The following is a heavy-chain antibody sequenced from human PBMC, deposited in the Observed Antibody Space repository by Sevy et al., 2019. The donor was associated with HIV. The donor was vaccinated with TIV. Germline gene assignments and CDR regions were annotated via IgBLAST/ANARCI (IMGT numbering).Heavy chain of an antibody. Sequence: GGSLRLSCAASGFIFTNYVMHWVRQAPGKGLEWVAVISHDGSLKYYADSVRGRVTISRDSSKNTVSLQMNSLRLEDTAVYYCAKGSRATGSAFDIWGQGTMVTVSS. D-gene: IGHD2-15*01. V-gene: IGHV3-30*18. CDR3: AKGSRATGSAFDI. CDR1: GFIFTNYV. CDR2: ISHDGSLK. J-gene: IGHJ3*02.